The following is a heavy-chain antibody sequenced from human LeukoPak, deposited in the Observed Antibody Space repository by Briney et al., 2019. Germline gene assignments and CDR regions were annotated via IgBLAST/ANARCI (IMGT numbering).Heavy chain of an antibody. CDR1: GFTYSSYW. V-gene: IGHV3-7*01. CDR2: IKRDGGDK. J-gene: IGHJ4*02. D-gene: IGHD6-19*01. CDR3: ARDRGAVAGSYSY. Sequence: GGSLRLSCAASGFTYSSYWMNWVRQAPGKGLEWVASIKRDGGDKYHVDSVTGRFTISRDNAKNSLYLQMNSLRAEDTAVYYCARDRGAVAGSYSYWGQGTLVTVSS.